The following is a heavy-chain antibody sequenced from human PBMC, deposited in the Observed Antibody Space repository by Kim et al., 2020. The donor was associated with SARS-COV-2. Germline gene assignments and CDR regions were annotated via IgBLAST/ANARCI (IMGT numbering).Heavy chain of an antibody. D-gene: IGHD2-15*01. J-gene: IGHJ4*02. CDR3: AKRGFGSSSGGLYFDY. V-gene: IGHV3-23*01. CDR2: INKSGGGT. Sequence: GGSLRLSCAASEFTFSSYAMSWVRQSPGKGLEWVSTINKSGGGTYYADSVKGRFTISRDNSKNTLYLQMNSLRAEDMAVYYCAKRGFGSSSGGLYFDYWGQGTLVTVSS. CDR1: EFTFSSYA.